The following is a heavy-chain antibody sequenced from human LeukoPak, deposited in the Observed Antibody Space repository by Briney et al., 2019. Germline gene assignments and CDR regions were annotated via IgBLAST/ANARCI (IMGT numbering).Heavy chain of an antibody. CDR1: GFTFSIYS. CDR3: ASTMIVVVTLEYNWFDP. J-gene: IGHJ5*02. D-gene: IGHD3-22*01. V-gene: IGHV3-21*01. Sequence: GGSLRLSCAASGFTFSIYSMNWVRQAPGKGLESVSSISSSSSYIYYADSVKGRFTISRDNAKNSLYLQMNSLRAEDTAVYYCASTMIVVVTLEYNWFDPWGQGNLVTVSS. CDR2: ISSSSSYI.